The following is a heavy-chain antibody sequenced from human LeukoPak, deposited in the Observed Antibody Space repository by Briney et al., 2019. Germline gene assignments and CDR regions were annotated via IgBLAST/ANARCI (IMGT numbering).Heavy chain of an antibody. CDR2: IQNDEVDK. V-gene: IGHV3-30*02. D-gene: IGHD4-23*01. J-gene: IGHJ4*02. CDR1: GFTFSTFG. CDR3: AKERKLLPFDC. Sequence: GGSLRLSCAASGFTFSTFGMHWVRLSPGKGLEWVAFIQNDEVDKFYADSVKGRFTISRDNSKNTMYLQMNSLRGDDTAAYYCAKERKLLPFDCWGQGTLVTVSS.